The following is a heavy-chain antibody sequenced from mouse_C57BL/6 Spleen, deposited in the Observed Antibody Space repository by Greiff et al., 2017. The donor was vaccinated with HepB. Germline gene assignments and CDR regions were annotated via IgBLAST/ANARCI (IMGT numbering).Heavy chain of an antibody. J-gene: IGHJ1*03. V-gene: IGHV1-61*01. D-gene: IGHD2-12*01. CDR2: IYPSDSET. CDR3: ARSVDSAWYFDV. Sequence: VQLQQSGAELVRPGSSVKLSCKASGYTFTSYWMDWVKQRPGQGLEWIGNIYPSDSETHYNQKFKDKATLTVDKSSSTAYMQLSSLTSEDSAVYYCARSVDSAWYFDVWGTGTTVTVSS. CDR1: GYTFTSYW.